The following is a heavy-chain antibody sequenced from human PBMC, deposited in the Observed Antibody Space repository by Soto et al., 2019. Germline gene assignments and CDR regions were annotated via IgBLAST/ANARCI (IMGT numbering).Heavy chain of an antibody. J-gene: IGHJ4*02. D-gene: IGHD2-21*02. Sequence: GGSLRLSCGASGFTFSKHGMTWVRQAPGKGLEWISYITSSGTSIYYADSLKGRFTISRDDAKNSLYLQMNSLRVEDTAVYYCARDSEDVAVAGQSPHCDYWGQGTLVTVSS. V-gene: IGHV3-48*01. CDR3: ARDSEDVAVAGQSPHCDY. CDR1: GFTFSKHG. CDR2: ITSSGTSI.